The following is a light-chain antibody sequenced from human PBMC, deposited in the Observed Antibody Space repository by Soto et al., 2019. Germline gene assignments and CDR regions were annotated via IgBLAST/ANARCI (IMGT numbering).Light chain of an antibody. V-gene: IGKV1-5*01. CDR2: DAS. CDR1: QSISSW. Sequence: DIQMTQSPSTLSASVGDRVTITCRASQSISSWLAWYQQKPGKAPKLLIYDASSLESGVPSRFSGSGSMTEFTLTISSLQPDDFATYYCQQYNSYLLTFGGGTKVEIK. CDR3: QQYNSYLLT. J-gene: IGKJ4*01.